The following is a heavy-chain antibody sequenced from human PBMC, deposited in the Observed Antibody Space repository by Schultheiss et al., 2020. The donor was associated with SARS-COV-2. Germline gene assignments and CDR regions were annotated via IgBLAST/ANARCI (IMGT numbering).Heavy chain of an antibody. J-gene: IGHJ4*02. CDR1: GGSISSYY. Sequence: SETLSLTCTVSGGSISSYYWSWIRQPPGKGLEWIGYIYYSGSTNYNPSLKSRVTISVDTSKNQFSLKLSSVTAADTAVYYCARRTTNYGETYYFDYWGQGTLVTVSS. CDR3: ARRTTNYGETYYFDY. V-gene: IGHV4-59*01. CDR2: IYYSGST. D-gene: IGHD1/OR15-1a*01.